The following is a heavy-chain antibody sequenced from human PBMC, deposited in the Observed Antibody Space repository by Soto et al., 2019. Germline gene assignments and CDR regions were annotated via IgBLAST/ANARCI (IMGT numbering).Heavy chain of an antibody. CDR3: AGRNTNYYYYYGMDV. J-gene: IGHJ6*02. D-gene: IGHD1-26*01. CDR2: ISGSGGST. V-gene: IGHV3-23*01. CDR1: GFTFSSYA. Sequence: EVQLLESGGGLVQPGGSLRLSCAASGFTFSSYAMSWLRQAPGKGLEWVSAISGSGGSTYYADSVKGRFTISRDNSKNTLYLQMNSLRAEDMAVYYCAGRNTNYYYYYGMDVWGQGTTVTVSS.